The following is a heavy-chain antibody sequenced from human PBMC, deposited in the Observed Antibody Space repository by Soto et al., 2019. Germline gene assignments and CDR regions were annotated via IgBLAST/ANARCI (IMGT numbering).Heavy chain of an antibody. CDR3: ARAPRYSSSWYRGWFDP. J-gene: IGHJ5*02. CDR2: IYYSGST. CDR1: GGSISSYY. V-gene: IGHV4-59*01. D-gene: IGHD6-13*01. Sequence: ASETLSLTCTVSGGSISSYYWSWIRQPPGKGLEWIGYIYYSGSTNYNPSLKSRVTISVDTSKNQFSLKLSSVTAADTAVYYCARAPRYSSSWYRGWFDPWGQGTLVTVSS.